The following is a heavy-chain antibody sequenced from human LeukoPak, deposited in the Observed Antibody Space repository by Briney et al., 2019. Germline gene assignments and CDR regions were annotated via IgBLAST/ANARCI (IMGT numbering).Heavy chain of an antibody. Sequence: PGGSLRLSCAASGFTLSGYWMNGVRQAPGKGRRWVANIKQDGSEKYYVDSVKGRFTISRDNAKNSLYLQMNSLRAEDTAVYYCARDRAIDKYQLPNWFDPWGQGTLVTVSS. V-gene: IGHV3-7*01. CDR3: ARDRAIDKYQLPNWFDP. J-gene: IGHJ5*02. D-gene: IGHD2-2*01. CDR2: IKQDGSEK. CDR1: GFTLSGYW.